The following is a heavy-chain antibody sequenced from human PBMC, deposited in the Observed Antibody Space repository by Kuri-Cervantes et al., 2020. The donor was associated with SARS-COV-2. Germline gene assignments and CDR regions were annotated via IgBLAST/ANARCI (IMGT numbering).Heavy chain of an antibody. CDR3: ASPPYCSGGSCLDY. CDR1: GGSFSGYY. Sequence: SETLSLTCAVYGGSFSGYYWSWIRQPPGKGLEWIGEINHSGSTNYNPSLKSRVTISVDTSKNQFSLKLSSVTAADTAVYYCASPPYCSGGSCLDYWGQGNLVT. J-gene: IGHJ4*02. CDR2: INHSGST. D-gene: IGHD2-15*01. V-gene: IGHV4-34*01.